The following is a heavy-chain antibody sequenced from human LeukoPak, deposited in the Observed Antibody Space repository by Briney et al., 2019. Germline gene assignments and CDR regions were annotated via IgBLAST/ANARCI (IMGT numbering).Heavy chain of an antibody. CDR1: GYTFTSYD. J-gene: IGHJ4*02. CDR2: INPNSGGT. CDR3: ARSPHILTGENFDY. V-gene: IGHV1-2*02. Sequence: ASVKVSCKASGYTFTSYDINWVRQATGQGLEWMGWINPNSGGTNYAQKFQDRVSMIRDASISTAYMHLSRLRSDDTAVYYCARSPHILTGENFDYWGQGTLLTVSS. D-gene: IGHD3-9*01.